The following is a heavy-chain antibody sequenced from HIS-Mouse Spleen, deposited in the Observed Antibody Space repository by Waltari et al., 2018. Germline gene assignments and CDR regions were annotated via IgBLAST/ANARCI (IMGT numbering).Heavy chain of an antibody. CDR3: AREIPYSSSWYDWYFDL. V-gene: IGHV4-39*07. CDR1: GRSIRSSRSY. J-gene: IGHJ2*01. CDR2: IYYSGST. Sequence: QLQLQESGPGLVKPSETLSLPCTVSGRSIRSSRSYWGWIRQPPGEGLEWIGSIYYSGSTYYNPSLKSRVTISVDTSKNQFSLKLSSVTAADTAVYYCAREIPYSSSWYDWYFDLWGRGTLVTVSS. D-gene: IGHD6-13*01.